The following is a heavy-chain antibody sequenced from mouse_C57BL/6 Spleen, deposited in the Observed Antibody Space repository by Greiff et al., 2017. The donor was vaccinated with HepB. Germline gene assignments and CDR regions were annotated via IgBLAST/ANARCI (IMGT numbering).Heavy chain of an antibody. J-gene: IGHJ4*01. V-gene: IGHV1-39*01. CDR3: ARDYYYDYDVYAMDY. D-gene: IGHD2-4*01. CDR1: GYSFTDYN. Sequence: VQLKESGPELVKPGASVKISCKASGYSFTDYNMNWVKQSNGKSLEWIGVINPNYGTTSYNQKFKGKATLTVDQSSSTAYMQLNSLTSEDSAVYYCARDYYYDYDVYAMDYWGQGTSVTVSS. CDR2: INPNYGTT.